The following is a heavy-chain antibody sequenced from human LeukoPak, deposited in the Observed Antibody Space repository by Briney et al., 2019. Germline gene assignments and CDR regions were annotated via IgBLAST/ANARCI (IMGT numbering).Heavy chain of an antibody. V-gene: IGHV3-30-3*01. CDR1: GFTFSSYA. Sequence: SGGSLRLSCAASGFTFSSYAMHWVRQAPGKGLEWVAVISYDGSNKYYADSVKGRFTISRDNSKNTLYLQMNSLRAEDTAVYYCARDLPPGTYYDFWSGYYPLYYYGMDVWGQGTTVTVSS. D-gene: IGHD3-3*01. J-gene: IGHJ6*02. CDR3: ARDLPPGTYYDFWSGYYPLYYYGMDV. CDR2: ISYDGSNK.